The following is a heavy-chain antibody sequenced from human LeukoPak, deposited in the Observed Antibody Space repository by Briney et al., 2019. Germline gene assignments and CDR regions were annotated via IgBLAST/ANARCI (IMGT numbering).Heavy chain of an antibody. CDR2: TYYRSKWYN. J-gene: IGHJ4*02. CDR1: GDSVSSNNGA. D-gene: IGHD3-9*01. V-gene: IGHV6-1*01. CDR3: ARDVGATGWHTFDY. Sequence: TLSLTCAISGDSVSSNNGAWNWIRQSPSRGLEWLGRTYYRSKWYNDYAESLISRITISPVTSKNQFSLQLYSVTPEDTVVYYCARDVGATGWHTFDYWGQGTLVTVSS.